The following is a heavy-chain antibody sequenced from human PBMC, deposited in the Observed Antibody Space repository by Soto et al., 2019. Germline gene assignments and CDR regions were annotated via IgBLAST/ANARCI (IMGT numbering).Heavy chain of an antibody. CDR3: AKVLAGIWGSDY. CDR2: ISGAGVST. Sequence: GGSLRLSCTASGFTFSTSAMSWVRQAPGKGLEWVSAISGAGVSTYYADSVKGRFTISRDNSKNMLFLQMNGLRGEDTAVYYCAKVLAGIWGSDYWGQGSLVTVSS. J-gene: IGHJ4*02. V-gene: IGHV3-23*01. D-gene: IGHD2-21*01. CDR1: GFTFSTSA.